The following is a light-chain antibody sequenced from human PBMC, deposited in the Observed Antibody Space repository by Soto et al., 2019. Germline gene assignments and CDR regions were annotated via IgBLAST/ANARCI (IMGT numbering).Light chain of an antibody. CDR3: QQANSFPLT. CDR1: QSVSNW. Sequence: DIQMSQSPSTQSASVGERVTITCRASQSVSNWLAWYQQKPGKAPKLLIYDVSSLESGVPSRFSGSGSGTDFTLTISSLQPEDFATYYCQQANSFPLTSGGGTKV. CDR2: DVS. J-gene: IGKJ4*01. V-gene: IGKV1-5*01.